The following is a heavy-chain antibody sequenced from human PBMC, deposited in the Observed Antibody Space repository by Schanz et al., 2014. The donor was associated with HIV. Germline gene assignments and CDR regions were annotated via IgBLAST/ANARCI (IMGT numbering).Heavy chain of an antibody. V-gene: IGHV3-7*01. Sequence: VQLVESGGGLVKPGGSLRLSCAASGFTLSGFWMSWVRQAPGKGLEWVANVKQDGRDKYYVESVKGRFTISRDNAKNSLYLQMNSLRFADTAVYYCASPLLYDSLDVWGQGTTVTVSS. CDR2: VKQDGRDK. J-gene: IGHJ6*02. D-gene: IGHD3-22*01. CDR3: ASPLLYDSLDV. CDR1: GFTLSGFW.